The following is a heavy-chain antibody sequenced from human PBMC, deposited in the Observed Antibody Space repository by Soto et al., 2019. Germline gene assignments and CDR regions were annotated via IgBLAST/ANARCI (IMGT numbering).Heavy chain of an antibody. J-gene: IGHJ4*02. CDR1: GFTFSNAW. D-gene: IGHD2-15*01. CDR2: IKSKTDGGTT. V-gene: IGHV3-15*01. Sequence: GGSLRLSCAASGFTFSNAWMSWVRQAPGKGLEWVGRIKSKTDGGTTDYAAPVKGRFTISRDDSKNTLYLQMNSLKTEDTAVYYCTTQYIVVVVAATRWGQGTLVTVSS. CDR3: TTQYIVVVVAATR.